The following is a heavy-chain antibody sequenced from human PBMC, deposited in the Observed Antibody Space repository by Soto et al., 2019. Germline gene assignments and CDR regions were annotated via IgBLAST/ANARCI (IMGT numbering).Heavy chain of an antibody. D-gene: IGHD2-15*01. Sequence: GGSLRLSCAASGFTLSNYWIHWVRQGPGRGLVWVSGISGDGGATTYADSVRGRFTISRDNAKNTVYLQMNSLRIEDTAVYFCARGGQLPSPAAPWGQGALVTVSS. CDR1: GFTLSNYW. CDR2: ISGDGGAT. CDR3: ARGGQLPSPAAP. V-gene: IGHV3-74*01. J-gene: IGHJ5*02.